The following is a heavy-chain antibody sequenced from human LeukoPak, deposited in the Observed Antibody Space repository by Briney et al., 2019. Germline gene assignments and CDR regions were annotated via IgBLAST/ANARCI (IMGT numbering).Heavy chain of an antibody. Sequence: ASVKVSCKASGYTFTSYGISWVRQAPGQGLEWMGGISAYNGNTNYAQKLQGRVTMTTDTSTSTAYMELRSLRSDDTAVYYCARDLSIAAAGIGAYWGQGTLVTVSS. CDR2: ISAYNGNT. D-gene: IGHD6-13*01. CDR3: ARDLSIAAAGIGAY. J-gene: IGHJ4*02. V-gene: IGHV1-18*04. CDR1: GYTFTSYG.